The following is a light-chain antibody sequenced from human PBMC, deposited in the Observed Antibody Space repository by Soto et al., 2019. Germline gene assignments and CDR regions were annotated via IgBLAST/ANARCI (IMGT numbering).Light chain of an antibody. V-gene: IGLV2-14*01. CDR2: DVS. J-gene: IGLJ3*02. CDR3: TSYTRSDIGV. Sequence: QSALTQPASVSGSPGQSITIPCTGTSSDVGGYDFVSWYQQRPGKAPKLIIYDVSNRPSGVSNRFSGSKSGNTASLTISGLQAEDEADYYCTSYTRSDIGVFGGGTKLTV. CDR1: SSDVGGYDF.